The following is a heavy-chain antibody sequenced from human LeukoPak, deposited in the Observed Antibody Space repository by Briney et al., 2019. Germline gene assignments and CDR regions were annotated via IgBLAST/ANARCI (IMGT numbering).Heavy chain of an antibody. J-gene: IGHJ4*02. CDR1: GGTFSSYA. CDR2: IIPIFGTA. V-gene: IGHV1-69*13. D-gene: IGHD5-18*01. Sequence: SVKVSCTASGGTFSSYAISWVRQAPGQGLEWMGGIIPIFGTANYAQKFQGRVTITADESTSTAYMELSSLRSEDTAVYYCARARQYSYGIFDYWGQGTLVTVSS. CDR3: ARARQYSYGIFDY.